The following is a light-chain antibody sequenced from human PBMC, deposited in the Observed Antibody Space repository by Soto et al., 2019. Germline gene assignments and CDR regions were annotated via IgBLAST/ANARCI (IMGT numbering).Light chain of an antibody. V-gene: IGLV2-14*01. Sequence: QSALTQPASVSGSPGQSITISCTGTSSDVGTYNYVSWYQQHPGKAPKLMIFEVNNRPSGVSNRFSGSKSGNTASLIISGLQAEDEAEYYCFSYTTSTSLLYVFGTGTQLTVL. J-gene: IGLJ1*01. CDR3: FSYTTSTSLLYV. CDR1: SSDVGTYNY. CDR2: EVN.